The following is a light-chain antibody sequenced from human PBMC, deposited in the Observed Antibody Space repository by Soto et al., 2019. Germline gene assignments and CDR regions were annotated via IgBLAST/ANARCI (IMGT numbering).Light chain of an antibody. Sequence: SYELTQPPSVSVAPGKTARITCGGNNIGSKSVHWYQQKPGQAPVLVIYYDSDRPSGIPERFSGSNSGNTATLTISRVDAGDEADYYCQVWDSSSDHHVVFGGGTQLTVL. V-gene: IGLV3-21*04. CDR1: NIGSKS. J-gene: IGLJ2*01. CDR3: QVWDSSSDHHVV. CDR2: YDS.